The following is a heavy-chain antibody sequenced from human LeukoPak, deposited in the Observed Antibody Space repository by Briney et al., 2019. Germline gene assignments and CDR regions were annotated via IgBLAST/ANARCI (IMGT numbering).Heavy chain of an antibody. CDR1: GYTFTSYY. CDR3: ARDGHYDSSAEEYYFDY. CDR2: INPNSGGT. D-gene: IGHD3-22*01. V-gene: IGHV1-2*02. J-gene: IGHJ4*02. Sequence: ASVKVSCKASGYTFTSYYMHWVRQAPGQGLEWMGWINPNSGGTNYAQKFQGRVTMTRDTSISTAYMELSRLRSDDTAVYYCARDGHYDSSAEEYYFDYWGQGTLVTVSS.